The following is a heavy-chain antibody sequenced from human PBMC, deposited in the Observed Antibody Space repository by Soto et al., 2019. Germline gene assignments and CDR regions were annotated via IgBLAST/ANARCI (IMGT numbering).Heavy chain of an antibody. CDR2: IYYSGST. J-gene: IGHJ4*02. V-gene: IGHV4-59*08. CDR3: ARHNYGSGSTYFDY. D-gene: IGHD3-10*01. Sequence: SETLSLTCTASGGSISSYYWSWIRQPPGKGLEWIGYIYYSGSTNYNPSLKSRVTISVDTSKNQFSLKLNSMAAADTAVYYCARHNYGSGSTYFDYWGQGTLVTVSS. CDR1: GGSISSYY.